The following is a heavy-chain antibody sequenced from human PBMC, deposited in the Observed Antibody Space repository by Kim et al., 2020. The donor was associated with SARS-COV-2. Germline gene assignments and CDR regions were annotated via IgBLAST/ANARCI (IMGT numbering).Heavy chain of an antibody. CDR3: ARVSSYGYGVGYYFDY. V-gene: IGHV4-59*13. D-gene: IGHD5-18*01. CDR1: GGSISSYY. CDR2: IYYSGST. Sequence: SETLSLTCTVSGGSISSYYWSWIWQPPGKGLEWIGYIYYSGSTNYNPSLKSRVTISVDTSKNQFSLKLSSVTAADTAVYYCARVSSYGYGVGYYFDYWGQGTLVTVSS. J-gene: IGHJ4*02.